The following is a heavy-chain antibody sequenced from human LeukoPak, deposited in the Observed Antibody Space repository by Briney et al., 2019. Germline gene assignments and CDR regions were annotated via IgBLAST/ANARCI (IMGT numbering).Heavy chain of an antibody. Sequence: GGSLRLSCAASGFTFSSYAMHWVRQAPGKGLEYVSAISSNGGSTYYANSVKGRFTISRDNSKNTLYLQMGSLRAEDTAVYFCARGGRYMSASWYRSVYYYMDVWGKGTTVTVSS. CDR2: ISSNGGST. D-gene: IGHD6-13*01. CDR1: GFTFSSYA. CDR3: ARGGRYMSASWYRSVYYYMDV. J-gene: IGHJ6*03. V-gene: IGHV3-64*01.